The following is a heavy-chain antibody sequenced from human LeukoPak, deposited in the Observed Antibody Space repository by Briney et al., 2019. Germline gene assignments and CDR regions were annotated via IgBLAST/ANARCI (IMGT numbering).Heavy chain of an antibody. J-gene: IGHJ4*02. CDR2: ISDSGGST. CDR3: AKDINDFDY. CDR1: GFIFSSSG. Sequence: RGSLRLSCAASGFIFSSSGISWVRQAPGKGLDWVSTISDSGGSTYYADSVKGRFTMSRDNSKNTLYLQMNSLRAEDTAVYYCAKDINDFDYWGQGTLVTVSS. V-gene: IGHV3-23*01.